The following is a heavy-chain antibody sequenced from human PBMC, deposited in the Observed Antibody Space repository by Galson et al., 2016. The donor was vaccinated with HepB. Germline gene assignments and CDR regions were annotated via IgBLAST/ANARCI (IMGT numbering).Heavy chain of an antibody. V-gene: IGHV1-18*01. CDR2: ISAYFGNT. Sequence: SVKVSCKASGYTFTNFGISWVRQAPGQGLEWMGWISAYFGNTEYAQKFQGRVTLTTDTSTTTAYMEVRSLRSDDTAVYYCARETLDYWGQGTLVTVSS. J-gene: IGHJ4*02. CDR1: GYTFTNFG. CDR3: ARETLDY.